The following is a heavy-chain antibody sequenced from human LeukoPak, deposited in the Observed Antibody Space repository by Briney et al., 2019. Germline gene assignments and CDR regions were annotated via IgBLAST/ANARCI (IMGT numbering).Heavy chain of an antibody. CDR1: GFTFSSYA. CDR3: AALLLWFGELFLPRFDY. CDR2: ISGSGGST. Sequence: GGSLRLSCAASGFTFSSYAMSWVRQAPGKGLEWVSAISGSGGSTYYADSVKGRFTISRDNSKNTLHLQMNSLRAEDTAVYYCAALLLWFGELFLPRFDYWGQGTLVTVSS. J-gene: IGHJ4*02. D-gene: IGHD3-10*01. V-gene: IGHV3-23*01.